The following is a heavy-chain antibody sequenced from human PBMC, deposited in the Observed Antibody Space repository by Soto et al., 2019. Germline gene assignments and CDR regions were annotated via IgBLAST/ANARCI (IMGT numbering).Heavy chain of an antibody. CDR2: IWYDGSNK. CDR1: GFTFSSYG. CDR3: AGGRAVWFGEAEYYYYGMDV. Sequence: GGSLRLSCAASGFTFSSYGMHWVRQAPGKGLEWVAVIWYDGSNKYYADSVKGRFTISRDNSKNTLYLQMNSLRAEDTAVYYCAGGRAVWFGEAEYYYYGMDVWGQGTTVTVSS. D-gene: IGHD3-10*01. V-gene: IGHV3-33*01. J-gene: IGHJ6*02.